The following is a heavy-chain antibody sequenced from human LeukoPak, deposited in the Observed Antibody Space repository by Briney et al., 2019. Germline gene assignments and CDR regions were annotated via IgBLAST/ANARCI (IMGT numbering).Heavy chain of an antibody. CDR3: VVVVEPPDSDGFDV. CDR1: GFAFGSYA. J-gene: IGHJ3*01. V-gene: IGHV3-74*01. D-gene: IGHD1-14*01. Sequence: GGSLRLSCTASGFAFGSYAMAWVRQAPGKGLVWVSLINADGSTATYADSVKGRFTISRDNARNTLSLQMNSLTIEDTAVYYCVVVVEPPDSDGFDVWGQGTMITVSS. CDR2: INADGSTA.